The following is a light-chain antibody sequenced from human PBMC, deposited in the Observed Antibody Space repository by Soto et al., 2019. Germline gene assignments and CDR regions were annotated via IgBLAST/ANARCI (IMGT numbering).Light chain of an antibody. CDR3: PRYYSTLPT. CDR2: WAS. V-gene: IGKV4-1*01. CDR1: QSALSSSNSKNY. J-gene: IGKJ1*01. Sequence: DIVMTQSPDSLAVSLGERATINCKSSQSALSSSNSKNYLAWYQQKPGQPPRLLIYWASTRESGVPDRFSGSGSGTDFTLTISSLQAEDVEVYYGPRYYSTLPTFGQGTKVEIK.